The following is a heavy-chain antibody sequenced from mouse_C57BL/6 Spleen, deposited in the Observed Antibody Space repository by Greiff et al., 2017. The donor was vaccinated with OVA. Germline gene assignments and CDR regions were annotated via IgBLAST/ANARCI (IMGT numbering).Heavy chain of an antibody. V-gene: IGHV5-16*01. CDR3: ARGWDVFAMDY. CDR1: GFTFSDYY. J-gene: IGHJ4*01. Sequence: EVKVVESEGGLVQPGSSMKLSCTASGFTFSDYYMAWVRQVPEKGLEWVANINYDGSSTYYLDSLKSRFIISRDNAKNILYLQMSSLKSEDTATYYCARGWDVFAMDYWGQGTSVTVSS. CDR2: INYDGSST. D-gene: IGHD4-1*01.